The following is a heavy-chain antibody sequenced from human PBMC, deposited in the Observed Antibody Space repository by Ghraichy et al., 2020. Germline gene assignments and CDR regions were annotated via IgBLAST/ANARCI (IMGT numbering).Heavy chain of an antibody. CDR2: VSNSGGNT. CDR3: SRRGPNNYGWPAAGSFDY. CDR1: GFTFRNYA. D-gene: IGHD6-13*01. V-gene: IGHV3-23*01. J-gene: IGHJ4*02. Sequence: GESLNISCAASGFTFRNYAMTWVRQAPGKGLEWVATVSNSGGNTYFADSVKGRFTISRDNSKNTLSLQMNSLRAEDTALYYCSRRGPNNYGWPAAGSFDYWGQGTLVTVSS.